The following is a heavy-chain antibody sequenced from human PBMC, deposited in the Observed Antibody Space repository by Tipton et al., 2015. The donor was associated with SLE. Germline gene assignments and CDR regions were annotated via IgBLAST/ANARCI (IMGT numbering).Heavy chain of an antibody. J-gene: IGHJ3*01. CDR1: GFIFDKYA. CDR2: ITGSNSI. Sequence: SLRLSCAASGFIFDKYAMSWVRQAPGKGLEWVSSITGSNSIDYADSLKGRFTISRDNAKNSLSLQMSSLRAEDTAVYYCAREGLPDAFDFWGQGTMVIVSS. D-gene: IGHD4-11*01. V-gene: IGHV3-69-1*01. CDR3: AREGLPDAFDF.